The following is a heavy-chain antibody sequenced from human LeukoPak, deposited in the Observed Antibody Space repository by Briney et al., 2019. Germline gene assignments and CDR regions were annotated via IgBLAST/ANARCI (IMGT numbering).Heavy chain of an antibody. CDR2: ISAYNGNT. CDR3: ARDSKRDVSGETYYDGSGSYYINFDY. V-gene: IGHV1-18*01. J-gene: IGHJ4*02. Sequence: ASVKVSCKASGYTFTSYGISWVRQAPGQGLEWMGWISAYNGNTNYAQKLQGRVTMTTDTSTSTAYMELRSLRSDDTAVYYCARDSKRDVSGETYYDGSGSYYINFDYWGQGTLVTVSS. D-gene: IGHD3-10*01. CDR1: GYTFTSYG.